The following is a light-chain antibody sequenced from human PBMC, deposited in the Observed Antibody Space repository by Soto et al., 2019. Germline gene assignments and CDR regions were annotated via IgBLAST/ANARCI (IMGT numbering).Light chain of an antibody. CDR3: QQYNSYSRGT. CDR1: QNINNW. Sequence: DIQMTQSPSTLSASVGDRVTITCRASQNINNWLAWYQQKPGKAPKLLIYTASNLESGVPSRFSGSGSGTEFTLTISCLQPDDFATYYYQQYNSYSRGTFGQGTKVEIK. J-gene: IGKJ1*01. CDR2: TAS. V-gene: IGKV1-5*03.